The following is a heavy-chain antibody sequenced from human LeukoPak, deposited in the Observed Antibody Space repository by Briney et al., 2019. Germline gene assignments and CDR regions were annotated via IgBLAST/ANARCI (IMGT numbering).Heavy chain of an antibody. V-gene: IGHV4-31*03. CDR1: GGSISSGGHY. D-gene: IGHD4-11*01. CDR3: ARGNGYSNQNWLDP. J-gene: IGHJ5*02. Sequence: SETLSLTCTVSGGSISSGGHYWSWIRQHPGKGLEWIGYIYHGGSTYYNPSLKSRVTISVDPSKNQFSLKLSSVTAADTAVYYCARGNGYSNQNWLDPWGQGTLVTVSS. CDR2: IYHGGST.